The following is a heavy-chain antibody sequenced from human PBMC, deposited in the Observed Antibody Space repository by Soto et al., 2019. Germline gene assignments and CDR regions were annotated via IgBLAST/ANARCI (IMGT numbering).Heavy chain of an antibody. CDR1: GFTFSTSS. CDR2: ISSSII. D-gene: IGHD5-12*01. CDR3: ATDLAIDPDV. Sequence: GGSLRLSCAASGFTFSTSSMNWVRQAPGKGLEWVSYISSSIIYYADSVKGRFTISRDNVKNSLYLQMNSLRAEDTAVYYCATDLAIDPDVWGKGTTVTVSS. V-gene: IGHV3-48*01. J-gene: IGHJ6*04.